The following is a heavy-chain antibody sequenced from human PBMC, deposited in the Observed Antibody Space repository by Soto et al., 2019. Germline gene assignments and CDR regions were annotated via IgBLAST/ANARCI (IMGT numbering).Heavy chain of an antibody. J-gene: IGHJ6*03. CDR2: ISGGGCGR. Sequence: VQLVESGGGLVQPGGSLRLSCAASGFTFGSYAMTWVRQAPGKGLEWVLGISGGGCGRYYSDSVEARFTISRDNPKNLLYLQMNTLRAEDTAVYFCARVRFPSAPRRPLDYYFMDVWGNGTTITVSS. CDR1: GFTFGSYA. CDR3: ARVRFPSAPRRPLDYYFMDV. D-gene: IGHD6-6*01. V-gene: IGHV3-23*04.